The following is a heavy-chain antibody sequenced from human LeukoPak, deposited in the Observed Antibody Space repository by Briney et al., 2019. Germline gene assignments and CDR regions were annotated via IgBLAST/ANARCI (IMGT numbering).Heavy chain of an antibody. D-gene: IGHD6-19*01. CDR3: ARTPYSSGWLRYNWFDP. CDR2: IYTSGST. V-gene: IGHV4-4*07. Sequence: SSETLSLTCTVSGGSISSYYWSWIRQPAGKGLEWIGRIYTSGSTNYNPSLKSRVTMSVDTSKNQFSLKLSSVTAADTAVYYCARTPYSSGWLRYNWFDPWGQGTLVTVSS. CDR1: GGSISSYY. J-gene: IGHJ5*02.